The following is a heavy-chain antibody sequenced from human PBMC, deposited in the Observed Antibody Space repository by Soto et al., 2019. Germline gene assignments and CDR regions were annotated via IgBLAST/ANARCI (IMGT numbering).Heavy chain of an antibody. V-gene: IGHV4-59*01. CDR2: IYYSGST. J-gene: IGHJ3*02. D-gene: IGHD4-17*01. CDR3: ARDRTTVTTGDAFDI. Sequence: PSETLSLTCTVSGSSISSYYWSWIRQPPGKGLEWIGYIYYSGSTNYNPSLKSRVTIAVDTSKNQFSLKLSSVTAADTAVYYCARDRTTVTTGDAFDIWGQGTMVTVSS. CDR1: GSSISSYY.